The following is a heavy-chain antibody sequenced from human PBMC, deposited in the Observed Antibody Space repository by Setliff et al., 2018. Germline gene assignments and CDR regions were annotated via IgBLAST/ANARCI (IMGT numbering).Heavy chain of an antibody. CDR1: GYSFTSYY. V-gene: IGHV5-51*01. CDR2: IFPGDSET. D-gene: IGHD3-16*01. CDR3: ARDGISWLMWFDP. Sequence: LKISCKASGYSFTSYYIAWVRQMPGKGLEWVGAIFPGDSETRYSPSFQGQVTISADKSSSTAYLQWSSLKASDTAIYYCARDGISWLMWFDPWGQGTLVTVSS. J-gene: IGHJ5*02.